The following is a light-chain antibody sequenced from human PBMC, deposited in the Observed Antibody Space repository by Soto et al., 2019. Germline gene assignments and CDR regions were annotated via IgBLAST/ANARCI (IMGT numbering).Light chain of an antibody. V-gene: IGKV3-20*01. CDR1: QSVDSRF. J-gene: IGKJ1*01. CDR2: GAS. CDR3: QQYDSSRT. Sequence: EIVLTQSPGTLSLSPGESATLSCRASQSVDSRFLAWYQQKPGQAPRLLMYGASTRATGIPDRFSGSGSGTDFTPSISSLEPEDFAVYYCQQYDSSRTFGPGTKVEMK.